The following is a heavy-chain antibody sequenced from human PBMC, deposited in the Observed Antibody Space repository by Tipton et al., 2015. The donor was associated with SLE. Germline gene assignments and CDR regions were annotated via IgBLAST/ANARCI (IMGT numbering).Heavy chain of an antibody. D-gene: IGHD6-13*01. Sequence: TLSLTCAVYGGSFSVYYWTWIRQPPGKGLEWIGEINHSGSTNYNPSLKSRVTISVDTSKNQFSLKLSSVTAADTAVYYCARGPLRVSIAADLDYWGQGTLVTVSS. CDR3: ARGPLRVSIAADLDY. V-gene: IGHV4-34*01. CDR1: GGSFSVYY. J-gene: IGHJ4*02. CDR2: INHSGST.